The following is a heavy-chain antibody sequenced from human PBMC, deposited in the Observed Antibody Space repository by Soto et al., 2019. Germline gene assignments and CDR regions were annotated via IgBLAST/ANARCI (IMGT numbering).Heavy chain of an antibody. CDR1: GGTFSSYT. J-gene: IGHJ4*02. V-gene: IGHV1-69*08. Sequence: QVQLVQSGAEVKKPGSSVKVSCKASGGTFSSYTISWVRQAPGQGREWMGRIIPILGIANYAQKFQGRVTITADKSTSTAYMELSSLRSEDTAVYYCARDCSSTSCSEYYWGQGTLVTVSS. D-gene: IGHD2-2*01. CDR3: ARDCSSTSCSEYY. CDR2: IIPILGIA.